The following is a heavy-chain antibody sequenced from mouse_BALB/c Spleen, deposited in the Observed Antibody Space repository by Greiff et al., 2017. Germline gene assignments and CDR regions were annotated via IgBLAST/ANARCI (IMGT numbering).Heavy chain of an antibody. Sequence: VQLQQSGPELMKPGASVKISCKASGYSFTSYYMHWVKQSHGKSLEWIGYIDPFNGGTSYNQKFKGKATLTVDKSSSTAYMHLSSLTSEDSAVYYCAYYGSSYYAMDYWGQGTSVTVAS. CDR3: AYYGSSYYAMDY. CDR2: IDPFNGGT. J-gene: IGHJ4*01. D-gene: IGHD1-1*01. V-gene: IGHV1S135*01. CDR1: GYSFTSYY.